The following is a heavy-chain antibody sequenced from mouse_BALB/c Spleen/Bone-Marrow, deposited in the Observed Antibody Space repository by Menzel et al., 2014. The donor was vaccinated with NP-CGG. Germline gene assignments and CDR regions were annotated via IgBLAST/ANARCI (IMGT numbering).Heavy chain of an antibody. D-gene: IGHD2-1*01. CDR2: IYPGDGDT. V-gene: IGHV1-80*01. CDR1: GYAFSSYW. J-gene: IGHJ3*01. CDR3: ARTGNLAWFAY. Sequence: VKLMESGAELVRPGSSVKISCKASGYAFSSYWMNWVKQRPGQGLEWIGQIYPGDGDTNYNGKFKGKATLTADKFSSTAYMQLSSLTSEDSAVYFCARTGNLAWFAYWGQGTLVTVSA.